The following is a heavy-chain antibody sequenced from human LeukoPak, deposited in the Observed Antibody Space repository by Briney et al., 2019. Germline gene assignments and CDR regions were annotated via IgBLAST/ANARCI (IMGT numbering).Heavy chain of an antibody. CDR2: IYYSGST. CDR1: GGSISSYY. CDR3: ASSGEMATIFDY. Sequence: SETLSLTCTVSGGSISSYYWSWIRQPPGKGLEWIGYIYYSGSTNYNPSLKSRVTISVDTSKNQFSLKLSSMTAADTAVYYCASSGEMATIFDYWGQGTLVTVSS. J-gene: IGHJ4*02. D-gene: IGHD5-24*01. V-gene: IGHV4-59*08.